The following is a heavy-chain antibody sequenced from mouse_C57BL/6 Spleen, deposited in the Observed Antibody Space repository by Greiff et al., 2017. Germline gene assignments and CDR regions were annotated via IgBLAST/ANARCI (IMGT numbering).Heavy chain of an antibody. J-gene: IGHJ4*01. CDR3: ARYGAYYYDSRDYYSMAS. D-gene: IGHD1-1*01. V-gene: IGHV1-82*01. CDR1: GYAFSSSW. CDR2: IYPGDGAT. Sequence: VQLQESGPGLAKPAASVQISCKLSGYAFSSSWTNWVKPRPGKGLAWIGRIYPGDGATNYNGQFKGKATLTADKSYSTAYMQLSSLTSEDSAVYFCARYGAYYYDSRDYYSMASRRPANLVTAS.